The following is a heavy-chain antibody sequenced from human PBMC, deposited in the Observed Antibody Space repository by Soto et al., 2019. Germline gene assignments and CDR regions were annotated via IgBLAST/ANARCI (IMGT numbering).Heavy chain of an antibody. CDR1: GFTFSSYA. D-gene: IGHD3-3*01. CDR2: VSGSGGST. V-gene: IGHV3-23*01. J-gene: IGHJ4*02. CDR3: ARALDFWSAYFDY. Sequence: PGGSLRLSCAASGFTFSSYAMRWVRQAPGKGLEWVSAVSGSGGSTYYADSVKGRFTISRDNSKNTLYLQMNSLRTEDTAVYYCARALDFWSAYFDYWGQGSLVTVSS.